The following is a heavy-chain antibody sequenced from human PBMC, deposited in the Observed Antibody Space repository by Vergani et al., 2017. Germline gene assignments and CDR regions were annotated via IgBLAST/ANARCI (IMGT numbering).Heavy chain of an antibody. CDR3: ARVRTRERTTDDYRFDP. J-gene: IGHJ5*02. Sequence: QVQLVQSGAEVKKPGASVKVSCKASGYTFSTYGISWVRQAPGQGLEWMGWISAYNGNTNYPEKFQGRLTMTTDTSTRTAYMELRSLRSDDTAVYYCARVRTRERTTDDYRFDPWGQGTLVTVSS. D-gene: IGHD4-11*01. CDR1: GYTFSTYG. CDR2: ISAYNGNT. V-gene: IGHV1-18*01.